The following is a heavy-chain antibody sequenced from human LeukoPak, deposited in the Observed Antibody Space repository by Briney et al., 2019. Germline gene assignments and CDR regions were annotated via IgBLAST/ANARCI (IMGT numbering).Heavy chain of an antibody. J-gene: IGHJ3*02. CDR1: GDSVSSNSVA. V-gene: IGHV6-1*01. CDR2: TYYRSKWYI. Sequence: SQTLSLTCAISGDSVSSNSVAWNWVRRSRSRGPEWLGRTYYRSKWYIDYADSVKSRITISPDTSKNQFSLQLNSMTPEDTAIYYCARGRVSAFDIWGQGTMVTVSS. D-gene: IGHD2-8*01. CDR3: ARGRVSAFDI.